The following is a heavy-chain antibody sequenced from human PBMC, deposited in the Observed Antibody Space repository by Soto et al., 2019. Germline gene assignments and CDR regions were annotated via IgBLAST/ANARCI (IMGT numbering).Heavy chain of an antibody. Sequence: QVQLVESGGGLVKPGGSLRLSCAASGFTFSDYYMSWIRQAPGKGLEWVSYISSSSSYTNYADSVKGRFTISRDNAKNSPYLQMNSLRAEDTAVYYCAKTSYSSSWYGGFDYWGQGTLVTVPS. CDR3: AKTSYSSSWYGGFDY. J-gene: IGHJ4*02. CDR2: ISSSSSYT. V-gene: IGHV3-11*06. D-gene: IGHD6-13*01. CDR1: GFTFSDYY.